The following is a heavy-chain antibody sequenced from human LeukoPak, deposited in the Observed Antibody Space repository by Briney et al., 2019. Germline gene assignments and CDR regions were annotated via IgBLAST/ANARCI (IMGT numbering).Heavy chain of an antibody. J-gene: IGHJ4*01. CDR3: GKLFYSSGMYHFDY. Sequence: GGSLRLSCATSGFTFSSSAMSWVRQPPGKGLAWVSTISGSGGGTNYADSVKGRFTISGDNSKNALYLQMNSLRAEDTAVFYCGKLFYSSGMYHFDYWGHGTLVTVSS. D-gene: IGHD3-10*01. CDR1: GFTFSSSA. V-gene: IGHV3-23*01. CDR2: ISGSGGGT.